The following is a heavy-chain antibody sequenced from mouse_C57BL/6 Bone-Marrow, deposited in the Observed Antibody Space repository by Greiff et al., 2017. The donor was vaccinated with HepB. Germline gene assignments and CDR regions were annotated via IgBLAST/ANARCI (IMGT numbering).Heavy chain of an antibody. CDR1: GYTFTSYW. D-gene: IGHD2-5*01. Sequence: QVQLQQPGAELVKPGASVKLSCKASGYTFTSYWMQWVKQRPGQGLEWIGEIDPSDSYTNYNQKFKGKATLTVDTSSSTAYMQLSSLTSEDSAVYYCACPYYSNYVNAMDYWGQGTSVTVSS. CDR3: ACPYYSNYVNAMDY. V-gene: IGHV1-50*01. J-gene: IGHJ4*01. CDR2: IDPSDSYT.